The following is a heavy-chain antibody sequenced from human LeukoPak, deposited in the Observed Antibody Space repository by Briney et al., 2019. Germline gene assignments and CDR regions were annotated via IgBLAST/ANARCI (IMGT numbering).Heavy chain of an antibody. D-gene: IGHD1-26*01. CDR2: ISFDGSNN. CDR3: AKKWAEGGLSPFEY. Sequence: GGSLRLSCASSGLTFSSYAIHGVGQAPGRGLDGVAVISFDGSNNYYPDPVKGRFTISKDNSKKTLDLQMKRLRAEDPAVYYWAKKWAEGGLSPFEYWGQGTLVTVSP. J-gene: IGHJ4*02. V-gene: IGHV3-30*18. CDR1: GLTFSSYA.